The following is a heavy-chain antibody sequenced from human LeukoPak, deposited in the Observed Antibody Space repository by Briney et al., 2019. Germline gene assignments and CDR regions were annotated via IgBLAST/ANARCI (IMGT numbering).Heavy chain of an antibody. J-gene: IGHJ3*01. CDR2: IRYDGSDK. D-gene: IGHD3-10*02. CDR1: GFTFRTDR. Sequence: GGSLRLCCTASGFTFRTDRKHWVRQAPGKGLEWVTFIRYDGSDKYYADSVRGRFTISRDNSKNTLFLQMNSLRFDDPAVYYCAKRADYYVTSRGFYDAFDLWGQGTMVTVSS. CDR3: AKRADYYVTSRGFYDAFDL. V-gene: IGHV3-30*02.